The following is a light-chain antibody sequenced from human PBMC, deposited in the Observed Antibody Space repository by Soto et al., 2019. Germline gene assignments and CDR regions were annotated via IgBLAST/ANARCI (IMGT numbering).Light chain of an antibody. Sequence: QSALTQPPSASGXPGQSVTIXCTGTSSDVGGYNYVSWYQQHPGKAPKLMIYEVSKRPSGVPDRFSGSKSGNTASLTVSGLQAEDEADYYCSSYAGSNNVVFGGGTKVTVL. CDR1: SSDVGGYNY. CDR3: SSYAGSNNVV. CDR2: EVS. J-gene: IGLJ2*01. V-gene: IGLV2-8*01.